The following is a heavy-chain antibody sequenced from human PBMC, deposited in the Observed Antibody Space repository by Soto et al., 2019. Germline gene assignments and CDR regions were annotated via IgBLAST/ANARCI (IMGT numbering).Heavy chain of an antibody. CDR1: GGSISSYY. Sequence: QVQLQESGPGLVKASETLSLTCTVSGGSISSYYWSWIRQPPGKGLEWIGFIYYSGRTNYNPSLKRRVTISVDTSKTQFSVKLSSVTAADTAVYYCARHEGGASAALTSWGQGTLVTVSS. D-gene: IGHD2-2*01. CDR2: IYYSGRT. CDR3: ARHEGGASAALTS. V-gene: IGHV4-59*08. J-gene: IGHJ5*02.